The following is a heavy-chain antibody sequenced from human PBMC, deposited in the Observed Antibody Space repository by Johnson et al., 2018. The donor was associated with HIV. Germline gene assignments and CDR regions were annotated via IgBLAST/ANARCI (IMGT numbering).Heavy chain of an antibody. J-gene: IGHJ3*02. CDR2: IGTAGDT. D-gene: IGHD2-15*01. V-gene: IGHV3-13*01. CDR3: ARAVCRGGRCYSHDAFDI. CDR1: GFTVRDNY. Sequence: EMQLVESGGGLIQPGGSLRLSCVASGFTVRDNYMNWVRQAPGKGLEWVSTIGTAGDTYYPGSVQGRFTVSREDAKNSLYLQMNSLRAGDTAPYYCARAVCRGGRCYSHDAFDIWGQGTMVTVSS.